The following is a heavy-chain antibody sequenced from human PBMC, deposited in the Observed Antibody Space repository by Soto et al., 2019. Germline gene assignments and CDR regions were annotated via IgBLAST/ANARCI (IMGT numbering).Heavy chain of an antibody. J-gene: IGHJ4*02. D-gene: IGHD3-22*01. CDR2: ISSSSSTI. CDR3: AIGTYYYDSSGYSY. V-gene: IGHV3-48*02. CDR1: GFTFSSYS. Sequence: GGSLRLSCAASGFTFSSYSMNWVRQAPGKGLEWVSYISSSSSTIYYADSVKGRFTISRDNAKNSLYLQMNSLRDEDTAVYYCAIGTYYYDSSGYSYWGQGTLVTVSS.